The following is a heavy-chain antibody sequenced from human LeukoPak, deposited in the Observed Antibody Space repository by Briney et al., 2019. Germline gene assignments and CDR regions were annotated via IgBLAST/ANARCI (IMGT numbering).Heavy chain of an antibody. Sequence: ASVKVSWKASGYTFTSYGISWVRQAPEQGLEWMGWISAYNGNTNYAQKLQGRVTMTTDTSTSTAYMELRSLRSDDTAVYYCARDPSDSSGYYYVGVDYWGQGTLVTVSS. J-gene: IGHJ4*02. V-gene: IGHV1-18*01. CDR3: ARDPSDSSGYYYVGVDY. CDR2: ISAYNGNT. D-gene: IGHD3-22*01. CDR1: GYTFTSYG.